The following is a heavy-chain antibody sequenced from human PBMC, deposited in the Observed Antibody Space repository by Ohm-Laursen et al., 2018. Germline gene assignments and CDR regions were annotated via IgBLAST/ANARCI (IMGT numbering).Heavy chain of an antibody. CDR1: GLTFSSYA. D-gene: IGHD3-22*01. Sequence: GSLRLSCAASGLTFSSYAMSWVRQAPGKGLEWVSAISGSGGSTYYADSVKGRFTISRDNSKNTLYLQMNSLRAEDTAVYYCAKDASGYIQFDYWGQGTLVTVSS. J-gene: IGHJ4*02. V-gene: IGHV3-23*01. CDR3: AKDASGYIQFDY. CDR2: ISGSGGST.